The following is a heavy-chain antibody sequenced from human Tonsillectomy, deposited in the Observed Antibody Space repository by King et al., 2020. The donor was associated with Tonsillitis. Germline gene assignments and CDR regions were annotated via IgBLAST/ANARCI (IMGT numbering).Heavy chain of an antibody. CDR1: GGTFSSYA. D-gene: IGHD3-22*01. J-gene: IGHJ2*01. Sequence: VQLVESGAEVKKPGSSVKVYCKASGGTFSSYAISWVRQAPGQGLEWMGRIIPILGIANYAQKFQGRGTITADKSTSTAYMELSSLRSEDTAVYYCARDGTYDSSGYYTHWYFDLCGRGTLVSVSS. CDR2: IIPILGIA. V-gene: IGHV1-69*09. CDR3: ARDGTYDSSGYYTHWYFDL.